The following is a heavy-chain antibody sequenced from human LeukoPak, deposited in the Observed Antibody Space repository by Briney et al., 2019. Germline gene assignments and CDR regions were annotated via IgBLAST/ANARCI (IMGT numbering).Heavy chain of an antibody. CDR1: GGSISSGGYY. Sequence: SETLSLTCTVSGGSISSGGYYWSWIRQHPGKGLEWIGYIYYSGSTYYNPSLKSRVTISVDTSKNQFSLKLSSVTAADTAVYYCARAVVVAFDIWGQGTMVTVSS. CDR2: IYYSGST. D-gene: IGHD3-22*01. J-gene: IGHJ3*02. CDR3: ARAVVVAFDI. V-gene: IGHV4-31*03.